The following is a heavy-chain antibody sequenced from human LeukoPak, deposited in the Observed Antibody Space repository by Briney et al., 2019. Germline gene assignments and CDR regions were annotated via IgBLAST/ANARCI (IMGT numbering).Heavy chain of an antibody. CDR2: ISRSSRYV. CDR1: GLTFSNYS. Sequence: GGSLRLSCVVSGLTFSNYSMNWVRQAPGKGLEWVSSISRSSRYVYYADSVKDRFTISRDNAKKSLYLQMSSLRDEDTAVYYCAREGYGSGSWREWFDPWGQGTLVTVSS. V-gene: IGHV3-21*01. J-gene: IGHJ5*02. D-gene: IGHD3-10*01. CDR3: AREGYGSGSWREWFDP.